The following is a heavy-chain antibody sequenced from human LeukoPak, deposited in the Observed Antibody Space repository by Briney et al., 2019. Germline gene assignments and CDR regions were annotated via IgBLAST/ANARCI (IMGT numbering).Heavy chain of an antibody. CDR2: VYYSGST. V-gene: IGHV4-61*01. J-gene: IGHJ6*02. CDR3: AREGSDYYSYYGMDV. CDR1: GGSVSSANFY. Sequence: SETLSLTCAVSGGSVSSANFYWSWIRQPPGKGLEWVGNVYYSGSTNYNPSIKSRVTISVDTSKNQFSLKLSSVTAADTAAYYCAREGSDYYSYYGMDVWGQGTTVTVSS.